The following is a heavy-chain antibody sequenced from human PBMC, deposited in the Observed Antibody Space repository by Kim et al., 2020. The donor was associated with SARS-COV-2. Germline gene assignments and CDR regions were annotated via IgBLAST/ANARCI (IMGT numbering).Heavy chain of an antibody. V-gene: IGHV3-49*02. CDR3: TRLLNDFAILFDY. D-gene: IGHD2-2*02. Sequence: PPPVQSRITNSRDDSKTSAYLQMNSLQTDDTAVYYCTRLLNDFAILFDYWGQGTLVTVSS. J-gene: IGHJ4*02.